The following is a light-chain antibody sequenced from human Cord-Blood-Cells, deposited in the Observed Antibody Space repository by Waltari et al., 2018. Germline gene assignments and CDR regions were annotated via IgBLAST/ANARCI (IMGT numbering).Light chain of an antibody. CDR3: HQYYSTPYT. V-gene: IGKV4-1*01. CDR1: PSVLYSSNNKNH. J-gene: IGKJ2*01. Sequence: DIVMTQSPDSLAVSLGERATINCKSSPSVLYSSNNKNHLAWYQQKPGQPPKLLIYWASTRESGVHDRGSGSGSGTDFTLTISSLQAEDVAVYYCHQYYSTPYTFGQGTKLEIK. CDR2: WAS.